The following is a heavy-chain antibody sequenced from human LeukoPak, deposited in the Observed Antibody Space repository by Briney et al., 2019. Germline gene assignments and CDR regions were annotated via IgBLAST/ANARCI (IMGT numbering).Heavy chain of an antibody. V-gene: IGHV4-59*01. D-gene: IGHD1-1*01. CDR1: GGSISSYY. CDR2: IYYSGST. J-gene: IGHJ4*02. Sequence: SETLSLTCTVSGGSISSYYWSWIRQPPGKGLEWIGYIYYSGSTNYNPSLKSRITISVDTSKNQFSLKLSSVTAADTAVYYCARENWNDDAIDYWGQGTLVTVSS. CDR3: ARENWNDDAIDY.